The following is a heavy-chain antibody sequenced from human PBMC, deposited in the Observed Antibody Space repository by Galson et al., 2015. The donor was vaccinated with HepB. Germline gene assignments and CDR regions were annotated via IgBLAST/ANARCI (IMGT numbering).Heavy chain of an antibody. J-gene: IGHJ6*02. D-gene: IGHD7-27*01. Sequence: SLRLSCAASGFTFGDYAMSWVRQAPGKGLEWVGFIRSKAYGGTTEYAASVKGRFTISRDDSKSIAYLQMNSLKTEDTAVYYCKTGDPVPEGYYYGMDVWGQGTTVTVSS. CDR3: KTGDPVPEGYYYGMDV. CDR1: GFTFGDYA. CDR2: IRSKAYGGTT. V-gene: IGHV3-49*04.